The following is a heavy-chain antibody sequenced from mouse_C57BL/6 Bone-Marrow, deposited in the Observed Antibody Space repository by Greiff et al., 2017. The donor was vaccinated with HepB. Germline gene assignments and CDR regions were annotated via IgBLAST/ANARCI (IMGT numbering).Heavy chain of an antibody. V-gene: IGHV1-26*01. CDR1: GYTFTDYY. CDR3: ARSRGGPISPFAY. CDR2: INPNNGGT. J-gene: IGHJ3*01. Sequence: EVQLQQSGPELVKPGASVKISCKASGYTFTDYYMNWVKQSHGKSLEWIGDINPNNGGTSYNQKFKGKATLTVDKSSSTAYMELRSLTSEDSAVYYCARSRGGPISPFAYWGQGTLVTVSA.